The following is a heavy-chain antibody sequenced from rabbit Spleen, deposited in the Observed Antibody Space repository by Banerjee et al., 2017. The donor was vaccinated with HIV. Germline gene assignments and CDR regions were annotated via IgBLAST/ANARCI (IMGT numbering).Heavy chain of an antibody. J-gene: IGHJ6*01. Sequence: QSLEESGGGLVKPGASLTLTCKASGFSFNSDYDMCWVRQAPGKGLEWIACIDAGSSDFTYHANWAKGRFTISKTSSTTVTLQATSLTVADTATYFCARDSSSSFSSYGMDLWGPGTLVTVS. V-gene: IGHV1S40*01. D-gene: IGHD1-1*01. CDR3: ARDSSSSFSSYGMDL. CDR2: IDAGSSDFT. CDR1: GFSFNSDYD.